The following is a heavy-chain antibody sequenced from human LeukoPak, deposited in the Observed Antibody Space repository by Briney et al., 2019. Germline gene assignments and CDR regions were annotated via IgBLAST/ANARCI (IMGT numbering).Heavy chain of an antibody. J-gene: IGHJ4*02. CDR1: GFTFSSYD. CDR3: ARDGGGIAARPPGDY. D-gene: IGHD6-6*01. V-gene: IGHV3-30-3*01. Sequence: PGGSLRLSCAASGFTFSSYDMHWVRQAPGKGLEWVAVISYDGSNKYYADSVKGRFTISRNTSKNTLYQQMNSLRAEDTAVDYCARDGGGIAARPPGDYWGQGTLVTVSS. CDR2: ISYDGSNK.